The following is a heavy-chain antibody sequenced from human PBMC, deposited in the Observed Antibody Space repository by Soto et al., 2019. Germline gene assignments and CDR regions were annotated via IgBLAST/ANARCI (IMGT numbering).Heavy chain of an antibody. CDR3: ATATISPVSATLYHYGMDV. CDR2: IMPVFHTT. CDR1: VGTFNNFA. V-gene: IGHV1-69*01. D-gene: IGHD6-25*01. J-gene: IGHJ6*02. Sequence: QVQLVQSGAEVKKPGSSVKVSCQASVGTFNNFAFTWVRQAPGQGLEWLLGIMPVFHTTNIAQTFQDRITVTADDFTTTVYMEMTSLRYDDTAVYYCATATISPVSATLYHYGMDVWGQGTTVTVSS.